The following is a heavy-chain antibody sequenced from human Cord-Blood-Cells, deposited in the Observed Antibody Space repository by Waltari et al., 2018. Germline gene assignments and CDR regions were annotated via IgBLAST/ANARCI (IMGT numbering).Heavy chain of an antibody. Sequence: QVQLQESGPGLVKPSETLSLTCTVSGGSVSSGSYYWSWIRQPPGKGLEWSGYIYYSGSTNYNPSLKSRVTISVDTSKNQFSLKLSSVTAADTAVYYCAREYSSGWYVDYWGQGTLVTVSS. CDR1: GGSVSSGSYY. CDR2: IYYSGST. D-gene: IGHD6-19*01. CDR3: AREYSSGWYVDY. V-gene: IGHV4-61*01. J-gene: IGHJ4*02.